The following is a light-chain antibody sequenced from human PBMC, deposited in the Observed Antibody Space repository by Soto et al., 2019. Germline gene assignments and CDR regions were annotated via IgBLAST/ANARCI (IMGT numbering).Light chain of an antibody. V-gene: IGKV3-15*01. Sequence: SPGEGATLSCRASQSVGSLLAWYQQKPGQAPRLLIYRASSRATGISGSFSGSGSGTEFTLTITSLQSEDFGVYYCQQYNKWPITFGQGTRLEIK. CDR2: RAS. J-gene: IGKJ5*01. CDR1: QSVGSL. CDR3: QQYNKWPIT.